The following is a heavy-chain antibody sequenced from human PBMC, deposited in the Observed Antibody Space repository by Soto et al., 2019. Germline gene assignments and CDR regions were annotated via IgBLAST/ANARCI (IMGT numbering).Heavy chain of an antibody. CDR1: GGTFSSYA. Sequence: GASVKVSCKASGGTFSSYAISWVRQAPGQGLEWMGGIIPIFGTANYAQKFQGRVTITADESTSTAYMELSSLRSEDTAVYYCAGDMPSSVFSRSSIAARPLYLYYYYYGMDVRGQGTTVTVSS. V-gene: IGHV1-69*13. D-gene: IGHD6-6*01. CDR2: IIPIFGTA. CDR3: AGDMPSSVFSRSSIAARPLYLYYYYYGMDV. J-gene: IGHJ6*02.